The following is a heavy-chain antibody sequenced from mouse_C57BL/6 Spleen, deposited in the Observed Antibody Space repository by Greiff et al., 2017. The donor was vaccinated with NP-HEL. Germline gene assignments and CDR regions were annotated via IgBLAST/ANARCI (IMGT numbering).Heavy chain of an antibody. V-gene: IGHV5-17*01. D-gene: IGHD4-1*02. Sequence: EVKLMESGGGLVKPGGSLKLSCAASGFTFSDYGMHWVRQAPEKGLEWVAYISSGSSTIYYADTVKGRFTISRDNAKNTLFLQMTSLRSEDTAMYYGARVATGPHWYFDVWGTGTTVTVSS. J-gene: IGHJ1*03. CDR3: ARVATGPHWYFDV. CDR1: GFTFSDYG. CDR2: ISSGSSTI.